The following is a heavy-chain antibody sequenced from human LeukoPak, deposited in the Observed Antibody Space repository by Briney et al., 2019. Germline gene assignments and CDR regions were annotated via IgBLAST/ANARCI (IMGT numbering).Heavy chain of an antibody. CDR1: GFTLSNYG. Sequence: PGGSLRPSCAASGFTLSNYGLNWVRQAPGKGLEWVSFISSYDVHIYYADSVKGRFTISRDSAMNSVHLQMSSLKAEDTAVYYCARGKYYDSGTNFDYWGQGTPVTVSS. D-gene: IGHD3-10*01. J-gene: IGHJ4*02. CDR3: ARGKYYDSGTNFDY. V-gene: IGHV3-21*01. CDR2: ISSYDVHI.